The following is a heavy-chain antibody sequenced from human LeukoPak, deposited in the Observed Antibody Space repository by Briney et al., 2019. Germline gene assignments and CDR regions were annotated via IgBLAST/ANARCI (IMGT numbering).Heavy chain of an antibody. D-gene: IGHD6-13*01. Sequence: GGSLRLSCAASGLTFSDYYMSWIRQAPGKGLEWVSYISSSGSSIFYADSVKGRFTISRDNFKDTLYLQMNSLRSEDTAVYHCAKELGIAAAGQVSFEDWGQGTLVTVSS. CDR3: AKELGIAAAGQVSFED. J-gene: IGHJ4*02. V-gene: IGHV3-11*04. CDR1: GLTFSDYY. CDR2: ISSSGSSI.